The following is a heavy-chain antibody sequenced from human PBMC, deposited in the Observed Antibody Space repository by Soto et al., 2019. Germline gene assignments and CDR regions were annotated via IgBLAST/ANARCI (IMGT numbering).Heavy chain of an antibody. D-gene: IGHD3-16*02. CDR3: ARAGSYRFDY. J-gene: IGHJ4*02. CDR1: GFTFSSYW. Sequence: GGSLRLSCAPSGFTFSSYWMHWVRQAPGKGLVWVSRIDSDGRRTNYADSVRGRFTISRDNAKNTLYLQMNSLIADDTAVYYCARAGSYRFDYWGQGTLVTVSS. V-gene: IGHV3-74*01. CDR2: IDSDGRRT.